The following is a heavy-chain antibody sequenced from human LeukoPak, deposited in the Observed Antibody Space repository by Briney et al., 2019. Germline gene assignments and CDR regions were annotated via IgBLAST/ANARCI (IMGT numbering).Heavy chain of an antibody. Sequence: ASVKVSCKASGYTFTSYGISWVRQAPGQGLEWMGWISPYNGNTYYAQKVQGRVTMTTDTSTRTAYMELRSLRSDDTAVFCCARDWDYGSGSDVFDIWGQGTVVTVSS. CDR2: ISPYNGNT. J-gene: IGHJ3*02. D-gene: IGHD3-10*01. CDR3: ARDWDYGSGSDVFDI. V-gene: IGHV1-18*01. CDR1: GYTFTSYG.